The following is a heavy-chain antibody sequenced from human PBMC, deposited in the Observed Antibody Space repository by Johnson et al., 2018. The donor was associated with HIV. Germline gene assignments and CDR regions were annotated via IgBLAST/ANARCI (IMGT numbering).Heavy chain of an antibody. CDR2: ISYDGNNK. CDR3: AKERRAPRAFDI. Sequence: QVQLVESGGGVVQPGRSLRLSCAASGFTFSSYGMHWVRQAPGKGLEWVAVISYDGNNKYYVYSVKGRFTISRDNSKNTLYLQMNSLRPEDTAVYYCAKERRAPRAFDIWGQGTMVTVSS. J-gene: IGHJ3*02. V-gene: IGHV3-30*18. CDR1: GFTFSSYG.